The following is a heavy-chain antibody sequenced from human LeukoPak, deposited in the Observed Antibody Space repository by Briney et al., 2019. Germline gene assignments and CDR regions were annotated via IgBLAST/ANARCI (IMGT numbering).Heavy chain of an antibody. CDR2: ISSSGSNI. CDR3: ARSATGTRYFQH. CDR1: GFTFSDYY. V-gene: IGHV3-11*01. J-gene: IGHJ1*01. Sequence: NPGGSLRLSCAASGFTFSDYYMSWIRQAPGKGLEWVSYISSSGSNIYYADSVKGRFTISRDNAKNSLYLQMNSPRAEDTAVYYCARSATGTRYFQHWGQGTLVTVSS. D-gene: IGHD1-7*01.